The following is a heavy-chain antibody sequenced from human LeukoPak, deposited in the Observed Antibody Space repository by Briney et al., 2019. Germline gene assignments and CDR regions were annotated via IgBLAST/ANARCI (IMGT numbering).Heavy chain of an antibody. D-gene: IGHD6-13*01. CDR2: IYYSGST. CDR3: ARGPIAAAATGRFDP. Sequence: SETLSLTCTVSGGSISSSSYYWGWIRQPPGKGLEWIGSIYYSGSTYYHPSLKSRVTISVDTSKNQFSLKLSSVTAADTAVYYCARGPIAAAATGRFDPWGQGTLVTVSS. CDR1: GGSISSSSYY. V-gene: IGHV4-39*07. J-gene: IGHJ5*02.